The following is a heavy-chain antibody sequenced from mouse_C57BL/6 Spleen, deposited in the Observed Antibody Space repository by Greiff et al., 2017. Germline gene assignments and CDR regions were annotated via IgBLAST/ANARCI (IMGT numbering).Heavy chain of an antibody. CDR1: GFTFSDFY. Sequence: EVNLVESGGGLVQSGRSLRLSCATSGFTFSDFYMEWVRQAPGKGLEWIAASRNKANDYTTEYSASVKVRFIVSRDTSQSILYLQMNALRAEDTAIYYCARDSYGPMDYWGQGTSVTVSS. CDR3: ARDSYGPMDY. V-gene: IGHV7-1*01. D-gene: IGHD1-1*02. J-gene: IGHJ4*01. CDR2: SRNKANDYTT.